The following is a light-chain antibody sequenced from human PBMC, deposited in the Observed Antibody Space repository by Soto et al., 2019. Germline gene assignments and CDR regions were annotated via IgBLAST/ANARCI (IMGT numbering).Light chain of an antibody. CDR1: QIINTW. J-gene: IGKJ3*01. V-gene: IGKV1-5*03. CDR3: QQYETYSGT. Sequence: DIQMTQSPSSLSESVGDRVTITCRASQIINTWLAWYQQKPGKAPKLLIYRASNLVNGVPSRFSGSGSGTEFTLPISSLEPDDFAIYYCQQYETYSGTFGPGTKVDL. CDR2: RAS.